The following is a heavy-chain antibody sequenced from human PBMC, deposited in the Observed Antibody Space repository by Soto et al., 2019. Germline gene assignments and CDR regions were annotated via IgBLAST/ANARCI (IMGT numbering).Heavy chain of an antibody. D-gene: IGHD3-10*01. CDR2: ISYGGSNT. CDR1: GFTFSSYA. CDR3: ARAWGANSGGDY. V-gene: IGHV3-30-3*01. Sequence: VQLVESGGGVVQPGRSLRLSCAASGFTFSSYAMHWVRQAPGKGLEWVAVISYGGSNTYYADSVKGRFTISRDNSKTTLYLQMNSLRAEDTAVYYCARAWGANSGGDYWGQGTLVTVSS. J-gene: IGHJ4*02.